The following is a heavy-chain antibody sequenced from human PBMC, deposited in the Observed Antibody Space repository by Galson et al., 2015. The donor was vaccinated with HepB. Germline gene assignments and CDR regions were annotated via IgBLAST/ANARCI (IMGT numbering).Heavy chain of an antibody. CDR1: GFTFGRFA. CDR2: IKQDGSEK. Sequence: SLRLSCAASGFTFGRFAMNWVRQAPGKGLEWVANIKQDGSEKHYVESVEGRFTISRDNAKNSVDLQMSSLRAEDTAVYYCARASYGDWGSDAFDIWGQGTMVTVSS. D-gene: IGHD4-17*01. J-gene: IGHJ3*02. V-gene: IGHV3-7*01. CDR3: ARASYGDWGSDAFDI.